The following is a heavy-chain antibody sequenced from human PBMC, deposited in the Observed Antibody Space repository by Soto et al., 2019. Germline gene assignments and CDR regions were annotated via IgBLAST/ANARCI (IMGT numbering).Heavy chain of an antibody. CDR3: VQSRCGGDCLQSYSSHFYYGLDV. J-gene: IGHJ6*02. D-gene: IGHD2-21*02. CDR1: GFSLSTTGVG. Sequence: QITLKESGPTLVKPTQTLTRTCSFSGFSLSTTGVGVGWIRQPPGKALAWLALIYWDDDKRYNHSLNSRLTFSKVNAINGVVLASTNHDPRDTATNYCVQSRCGGDCLQSYSSHFYYGLDVWGQGTTVTVSS. CDR2: IYWDDDK. V-gene: IGHV2-5*02.